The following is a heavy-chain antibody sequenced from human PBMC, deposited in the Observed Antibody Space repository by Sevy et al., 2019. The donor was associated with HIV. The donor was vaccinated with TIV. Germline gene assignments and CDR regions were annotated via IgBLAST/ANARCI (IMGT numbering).Heavy chain of an antibody. CDR1: GFTFSSYG. V-gene: IGHV3-30*18. J-gene: IGHJ6*02. CDR3: AKDTQARSYSSSWHGYYYYGMDV. D-gene: IGHD6-13*01. CDR2: ISYDGSNK. Sequence: GGSLRLSCAASGFTFSSYGMHWVRQAPGKGLEWVAVISYDGSNKYYADSVKGRFTISRDNSKNTLYLQMNSLRAEDTAVYYCAKDTQARSYSSSWHGYYYYGMDVWGQGTTVTVSS.